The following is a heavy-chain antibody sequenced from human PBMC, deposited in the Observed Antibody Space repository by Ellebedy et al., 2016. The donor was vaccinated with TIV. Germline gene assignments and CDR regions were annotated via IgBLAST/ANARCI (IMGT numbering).Heavy chain of an antibody. Sequence: GESLKISCAASGFTVSSNYMSWVRQAPGKGLEWVSVIYSGGSTYYADSVKGRFTISRDNSKNTLYLQMNSPRAEDTAVYYCARDGVAARYFDYWGQGTLVTVSS. V-gene: IGHV3-53*01. CDR1: GFTVSSNY. CDR3: ARDGVAARYFDY. D-gene: IGHD6-6*01. J-gene: IGHJ4*02. CDR2: IYSGGST.